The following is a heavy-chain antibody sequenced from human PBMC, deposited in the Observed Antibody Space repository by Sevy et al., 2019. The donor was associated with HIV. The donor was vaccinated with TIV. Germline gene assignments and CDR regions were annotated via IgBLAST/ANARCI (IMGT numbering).Heavy chain of an antibody. CDR1: GFIFSSFG. Sequence: GGSLRLSCAASGFIFSSFGMHWVRQAPGKGLEWVAFIHYKGSYKYYADAVKGRYTISRDNSKNTVYLQMSSLRAEDTAVYYCAKDYSTGWYGYYYGMDVRGQGTTVTVSS. CDR3: AKDYSTGWYGYYYGMDV. CDR2: IHYKGSYK. D-gene: IGHD6-19*01. J-gene: IGHJ6*02. V-gene: IGHV3-30*02.